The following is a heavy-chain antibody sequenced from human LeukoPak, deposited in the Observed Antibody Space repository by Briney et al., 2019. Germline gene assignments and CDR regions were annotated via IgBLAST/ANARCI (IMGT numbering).Heavy chain of an antibody. CDR3: GGESNERNKEGAFAP. D-gene: IGHD4-11*01. CDR1: GGSISSYY. V-gene: IGHV4-4*07. CDR2: IYTSGST. J-gene: IGHJ5*02. Sequence: SETLSLTCTVSGGSISSYYWSWIRQPAGKGLEWIGRIYTSGSTNYNPSLKSRVTMSVDTSKNQFSLKLSSVTAADTAVYYCGGESNERNKEGAFAPWGQGTLFTASS.